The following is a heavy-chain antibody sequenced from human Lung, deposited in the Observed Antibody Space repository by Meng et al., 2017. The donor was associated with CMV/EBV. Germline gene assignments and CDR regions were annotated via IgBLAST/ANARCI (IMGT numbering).Heavy chain of an antibody. Sequence: GGSLRLSCAASGFTFGDFGMGWVRQAPGKGLEWVSGINGKGGTIGYADSVKGRFTISRDNGKNFLYLQMNSLRAEDTALYFCVRGHTYVDYYFYGMDVWGQRXTVTVSS. CDR2: INGKGGTI. CDR3: VRGHTYVDYYFYGMDV. J-gene: IGHJ6*02. V-gene: IGHV3-20*04. D-gene: IGHD5-18*01. CDR1: GFTFGDFG.